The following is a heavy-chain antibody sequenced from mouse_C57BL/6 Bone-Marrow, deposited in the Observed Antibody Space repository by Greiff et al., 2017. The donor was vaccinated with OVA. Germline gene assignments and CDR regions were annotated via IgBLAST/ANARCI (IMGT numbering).Heavy chain of an antibody. D-gene: IGHD1-1*01. CDR2: ISSGVDYI. CDR1: GFTFSSYA. CDR3: TRVTTVVASFDD. V-gene: IGHV5-9-1*02. J-gene: IGHJ2*01. Sequence: EVQGVESGEGLVKPGGSLKLSCAASGFTFSSYAMSWVRQTPEKRLAWVAYISSGVDYIYYADTVKGRFTISRDNARNTLYLQMSSLKSEETDMYYCTRVTTVVASFDDWGQGTTLTVSS.